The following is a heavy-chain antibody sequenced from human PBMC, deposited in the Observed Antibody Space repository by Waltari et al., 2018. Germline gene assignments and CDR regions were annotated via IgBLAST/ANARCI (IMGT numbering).Heavy chain of an antibody. J-gene: IGHJ5*02. CDR3: ARVNSNYVNWFDP. CDR2: INWDGSST. Sequence: EEQLVESGGGVVRPGGSLRLSCAAAGFPFDRLAMAWVRQAPGKGLEWVSGINWDGSSTGYADSVKGRFTISRDNAKNSLHLHVNSLTAEDTAFYYCARVNSNYVNWFDPWGQGTLVIVSS. CDR1: GFPFDRLA. V-gene: IGHV3-20*04. D-gene: IGHD4-4*01.